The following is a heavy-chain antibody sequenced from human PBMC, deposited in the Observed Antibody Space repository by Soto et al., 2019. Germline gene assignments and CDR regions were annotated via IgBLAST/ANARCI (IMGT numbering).Heavy chain of an antibody. Sequence: VQLVESGGGLVQRGGSLRLSCAASGFTFSDFSMNWVRQAPGKGLEWVSYISGSSTTIYYADSVKGRFTISRDNAKNSLYLQMNSLRDEDTAVYFCAREGRKEGYNYNWYFDLWGHGTLVTVSS. V-gene: IGHV3-48*02. CDR1: GFTFSDFS. CDR2: ISGSSTTI. J-gene: IGHJ2*01. CDR3: AREGRKEGYNYNWYFDL. D-gene: IGHD5-12*01.